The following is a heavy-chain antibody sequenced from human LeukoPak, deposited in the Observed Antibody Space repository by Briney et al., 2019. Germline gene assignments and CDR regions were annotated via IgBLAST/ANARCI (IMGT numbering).Heavy chain of an antibody. Sequence: GSLRLSCAASGFTFSSYAMSWVRQAPGKGLEWVSAISGSGGSTYYADSVKGRYTISRDNSKNTLYLQMNSLRAEDTAVYYCAKVGYYDSSGYYNWGQGTLVTVSS. V-gene: IGHV3-23*01. D-gene: IGHD3-22*01. CDR2: ISGSGGST. CDR1: GFTFSSYA. CDR3: AKVGYYDSSGYYN. J-gene: IGHJ4*02.